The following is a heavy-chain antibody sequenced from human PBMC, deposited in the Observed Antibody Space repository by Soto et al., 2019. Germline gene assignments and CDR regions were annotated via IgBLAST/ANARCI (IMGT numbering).Heavy chain of an antibody. V-gene: IGHV4-34*01. J-gene: IGHJ4*02. CDR3: ARGKTGLEPYFDY. D-gene: IGHD1-1*01. CDR1: GGSFSGYY. CDR2: INHSGST. Sequence: QVQLQQWGAGLLKPSETLSLTCAVYGGSFSGYYWSWIRQPPGKGLEWIGEINHSGSTNYNPSLKSRVTISVETSKNQFSLKLSSVTAADTAVYYCARGKTGLEPYFDYWGQGTLVTVSS.